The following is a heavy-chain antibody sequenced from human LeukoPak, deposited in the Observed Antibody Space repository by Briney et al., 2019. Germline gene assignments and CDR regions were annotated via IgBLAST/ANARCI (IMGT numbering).Heavy chain of an antibody. V-gene: IGHV3-23*01. Sequence: GGSLRLSCAASGFTFSSYWMDWVRQAPGKGLEWVSAISGSGGSTYYADSVKGRFTISRDNSKNTLYLQMNSLRAEDTAVYYCAKDEDTALVNYFDYWGQGTLVTVSS. D-gene: IGHD5-18*01. CDR1: GFTFSSYW. J-gene: IGHJ4*02. CDR2: ISGSGGST. CDR3: AKDEDTALVNYFDY.